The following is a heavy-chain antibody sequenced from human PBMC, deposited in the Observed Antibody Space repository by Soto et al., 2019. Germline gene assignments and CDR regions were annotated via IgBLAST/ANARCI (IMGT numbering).Heavy chain of an antibody. CDR3: ARGDCSAAGCYIHYYYRMDV. J-gene: IGHJ6*02. Sequence: GGSLRLSCAAAGFTFRNYAMSWVRQAPGKGLEWVSAIDRSGGTSYYADSVKGRFTISRDNAKNTLYLQMNSLRADDTAVYYCARGDCSAAGCYIHYYYRMDVWGQGTTVTVSS. V-gene: IGHV3-23*01. CDR2: IDRSGGTS. CDR1: GFTFRNYA. D-gene: IGHD2-2*02.